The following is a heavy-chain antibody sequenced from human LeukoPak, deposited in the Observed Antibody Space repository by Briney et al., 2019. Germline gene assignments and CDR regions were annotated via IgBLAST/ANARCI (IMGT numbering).Heavy chain of an antibody. Sequence: PGGSLRLSCAASGFTFDDYAMHWVRQAPGKGLEWVSGISWNSGSIGYADSVKGRFTISRDNAKNSLYLQMNSLRPEDTAFYYCAKDFTRRELAYQFDYWGQGTLVTVSS. J-gene: IGHJ4*02. CDR3: AKDFTRRELAYQFDY. D-gene: IGHD1-26*01. CDR1: GFTFDDYA. V-gene: IGHV3-9*01. CDR2: ISWNSGSI.